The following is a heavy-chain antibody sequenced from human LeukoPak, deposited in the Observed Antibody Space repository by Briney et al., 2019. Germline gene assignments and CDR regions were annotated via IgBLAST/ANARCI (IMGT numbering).Heavy chain of an antibody. Sequence: PSETLSLTCTVSGGSISSYYWSWIRQPAGKGLEWIGRIYTSGSTNYNPSLKSRVTMSVDTSKNQFSLKLSSVTAADTAVYYCARDVSPRVVVAASYWFEPWGQGTLVTVSS. CDR2: IYTSGST. J-gene: IGHJ5*02. V-gene: IGHV4-4*07. CDR3: ARDVSPRVVVAASYWFEP. CDR1: GGSISSYY. D-gene: IGHD2-15*01.